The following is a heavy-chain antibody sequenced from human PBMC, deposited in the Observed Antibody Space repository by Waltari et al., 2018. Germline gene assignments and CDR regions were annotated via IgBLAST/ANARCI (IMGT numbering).Heavy chain of an antibody. J-gene: IGHJ5*02. CDR3: TREVVPAATIVVNWFDP. V-gene: IGHV7-4-1*02. Sequence: QVQLVQSGSELKQPGASVKISCKASGYIFTSSAINWVGQAPGQGLELMGWIITSTGNPTYAQGFTGRFVFSLDTSVSTAYLEINNLKAEDTAVYYCTREVVPAATIVVNWFDPWGQGTLVTVSS. CDR1: GYIFTSSA. CDR2: IITSTGNP. D-gene: IGHD2-2*01.